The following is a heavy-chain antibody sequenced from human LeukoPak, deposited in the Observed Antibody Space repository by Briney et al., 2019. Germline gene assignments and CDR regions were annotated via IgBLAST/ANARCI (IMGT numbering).Heavy chain of an antibody. V-gene: IGHV1-2*02. CDR3: ARDGLWRFKAYSSSSSPFDY. CDR1: GYTFTGYY. CDR2: INPNSGGT. D-gene: IGHD6-6*01. J-gene: IGHJ4*02. Sequence: GASVKVSCKASGYTFTGYYMHWVRQAPGQGLEWMGWINPNSGGTNYAQKSQGRVTMTRDTSISTAYMELSRLRSDDTAVYYCARDGLWRFKAYSSSSSPFDYWGQGTLVTVSS.